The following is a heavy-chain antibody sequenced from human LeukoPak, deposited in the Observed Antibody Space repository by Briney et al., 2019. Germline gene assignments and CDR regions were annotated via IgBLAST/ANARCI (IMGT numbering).Heavy chain of an antibody. D-gene: IGHD6-19*01. V-gene: IGHV4-34*01. CDR1: GGSFSGHY. J-gene: IGHJ4*02. CDR2: INHSGST. CDR3: ARQAGWYY. Sequence: PSETLSLTCAVYGGSFSGHYWSWIRQPPGKGLEWIGEINHSGSTNYNPSLKSRVTISVDTSKNQFSLKLSSVTAADTAVYYCARQAGWYYWGQGTLVTVSS.